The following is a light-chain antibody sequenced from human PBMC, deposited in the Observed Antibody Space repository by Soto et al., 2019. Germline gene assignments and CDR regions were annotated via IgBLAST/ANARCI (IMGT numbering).Light chain of an antibody. CDR1: QGISNY. CDR2: AAS. J-gene: IGKJ1*01. CDR3: RKYNSAPRT. V-gene: IGKV1-27*01. Sequence: DIQMTQSPSSLSASVGDRVTITCRASQGISNYLAWYQQKPGKVPKLLIYAASTLQSGVPSRFSGSGSGTDFTLTIGGLQPEDVAPYYCRKYNSAPRTFGPGSKLDIK.